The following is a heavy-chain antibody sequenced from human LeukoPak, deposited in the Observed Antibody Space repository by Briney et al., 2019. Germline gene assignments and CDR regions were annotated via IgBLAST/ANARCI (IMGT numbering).Heavy chain of an antibody. CDR1: GYSISSGDYY. CDR2: ISSSGST. V-gene: IGHV4-61*02. Sequence: SETLSLTCTVSGYSISSGDYYWSWLRQPAGKGLEWIGRISSSGSTNYNPSLKSRVTISVDTSKNQFSLKLSSVTAADTAVYFCARGPYSYDSSGAFDIWGQGTMVTVSS. D-gene: IGHD3-22*01. CDR3: ARGPYSYDSSGAFDI. J-gene: IGHJ3*02.